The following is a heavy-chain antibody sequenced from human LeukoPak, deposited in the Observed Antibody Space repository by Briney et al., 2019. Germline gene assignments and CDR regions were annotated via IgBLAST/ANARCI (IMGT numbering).Heavy chain of an antibody. V-gene: IGHV1-69*06. D-gene: IGHD4-23*01. Sequence: SVKVSCKASGGTFSSYAISWVRQAPGQGLEWMGGIIPIFGTANYAQKFQGRVTITADKSTSTAYMELSSLRSEDTAVYYCARGTKGGTTVIRGAFDIWGQGTMVTVSS. CDR3: ARGTKGGTTVIRGAFDI. CDR2: IIPIFGTA. CDR1: GGTFSSYA. J-gene: IGHJ3*02.